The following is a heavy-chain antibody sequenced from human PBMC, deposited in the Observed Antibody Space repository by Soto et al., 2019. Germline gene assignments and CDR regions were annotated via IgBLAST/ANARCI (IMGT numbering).Heavy chain of an antibody. J-gene: IGHJ4*02. D-gene: IGHD3-9*01. CDR1: GFTFDDYT. V-gene: IGHV3-43*01. Sequence: GGSLRLSCAASGFTFDDYTMHWVRQAPGKGLEWVSLISWDGGSTYYADSVKGRFTISRDNSKNSLYLQMNSLRTEDTALYYCAKAINYDILTGLDYWGQGTLVTVSS. CDR3: AKAINYDILTGLDY. CDR2: ISWDGGST.